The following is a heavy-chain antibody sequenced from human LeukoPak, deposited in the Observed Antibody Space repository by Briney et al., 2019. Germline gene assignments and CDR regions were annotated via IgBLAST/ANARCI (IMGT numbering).Heavy chain of an antibody. CDR1: GFTFSSNA. D-gene: IGHD2-21*01. V-gene: IGHV3-23*01. CDR3: ATVRGLLDPFVI. CDR2: ICVGGDNT. Sequence: GGSLRLSCAASGFTFSSNAKSWVRQAPGKGLEWVSTICVGGDNTYSADSVKGRFTVSRDNSKDTLYLQMNSLRVEDTAVYYCATVRGLLDPFVIWGQGTMVSVSS. J-gene: IGHJ3*02.